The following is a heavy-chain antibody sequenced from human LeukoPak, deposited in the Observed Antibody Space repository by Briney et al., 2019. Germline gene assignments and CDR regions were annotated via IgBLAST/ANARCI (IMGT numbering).Heavy chain of an antibody. V-gene: IGHV3-23*01. Sequence: GGSLRLSCAASGFTFSSYAMSWVRQAPGKELEWVSAISGSGGSTYYADSVKGRFTISRDNSKNTLYLQMNSLRAEDTAVYYCAKDLRVAAVADTRGWFDPWGQGTLVTVSS. CDR3: AKDLRVAAVADTRGWFDP. CDR1: GFTFSSYA. J-gene: IGHJ5*02. D-gene: IGHD6-19*01. CDR2: ISGSGGST.